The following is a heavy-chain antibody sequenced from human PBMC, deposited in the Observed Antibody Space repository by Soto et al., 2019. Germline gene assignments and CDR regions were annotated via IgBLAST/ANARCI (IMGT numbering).Heavy chain of an antibody. CDR3: ARDWGFRNTYYDFWSGYGYGMDV. V-gene: IGHV4-38-2*02. Sequence: SEPLSLTCAVSGYSISSGYYWGWIRQPPGKGLEWIGSIYHSGSTYYNPSLKSRVTISVDTSKNQFSLKLSSVTAADTAVYYCARDWGFRNTYYDFWSGYGYGMDVWGQGTTVTVSS. CDR2: IYHSGST. D-gene: IGHD3-3*01. J-gene: IGHJ6*02. CDR1: GYSISSGYY.